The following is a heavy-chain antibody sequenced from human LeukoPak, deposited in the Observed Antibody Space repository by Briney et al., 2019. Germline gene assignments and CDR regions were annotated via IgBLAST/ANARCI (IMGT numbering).Heavy chain of an antibody. J-gene: IGHJ4*02. Sequence: GASVKVSCKASGGTFSSYAISWVRQAPGQGLEWMGGIIPIFGTANYAQKFQGRVTITTDESTSTAYMELSSLRAEDTAVYYCASIATGNCFDYWGQGTLVTVSS. V-gene: IGHV1-69*05. CDR2: IIPIFGTA. CDR1: GGTFSSYA. CDR3: ASIATGNCFDY.